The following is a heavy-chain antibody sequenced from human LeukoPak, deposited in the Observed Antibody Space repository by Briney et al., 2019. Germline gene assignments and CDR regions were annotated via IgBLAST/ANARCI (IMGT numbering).Heavy chain of an antibody. V-gene: IGHV1-46*01. D-gene: IGHD1-14*01. J-gene: IGHJ6*02. CDR1: GYTFTSYY. CDR2: INPSGGST. Sequence: ASVKVSCKASGYTFTSYYMHWVRQAPGQGLEWMGTINPSGGSTRYAQKFQGRVTMTRDTSTSTVYMEVSSLRSEDTAVYYCARGRAKTAQDRQPYYYGMDVWGQGTTVTVSS. CDR3: ARGRAKTAQDRQPYYYGMDV.